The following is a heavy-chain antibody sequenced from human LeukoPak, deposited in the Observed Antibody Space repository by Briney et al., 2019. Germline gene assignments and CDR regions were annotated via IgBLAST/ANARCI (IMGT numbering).Heavy chain of an antibody. J-gene: IGHJ5*02. CDR1: GYSISSDYY. V-gene: IGHV4-38-2*01. Sequence: SETLSLTCAVSGYSISSDYYWGWIRQPPGKGLEWIGNIYHSGSTYYSPSLKSRVTISVDTSKNQFSLKLSSVAAADTAVYYCARLDCSSTSCYGGYNWFDPWGQGTLVTVSS. D-gene: IGHD2-2*01. CDR3: ARLDCSSTSCYGGYNWFDP. CDR2: IYHSGST.